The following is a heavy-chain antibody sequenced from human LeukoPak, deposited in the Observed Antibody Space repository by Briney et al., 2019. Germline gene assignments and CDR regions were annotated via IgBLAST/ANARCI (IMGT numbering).Heavy chain of an antibody. CDR2: NSGSGGTT. D-gene: IGHD1-26*01. CDR3: ARGGDIVGATRSAFDI. CDR1: GFTFSSYD. J-gene: IGHJ3*02. Sequence: GGSLRLSCAASGFTFSSYDMSWVRQAPGKGLEWVSANSGSGGTTYYADSVKGRFTISRDNSKNTLYLQMNSLRAEDTAVYYCARGGDIVGATRSAFDIWGQGTMVTVSS. V-gene: IGHV3-23*01.